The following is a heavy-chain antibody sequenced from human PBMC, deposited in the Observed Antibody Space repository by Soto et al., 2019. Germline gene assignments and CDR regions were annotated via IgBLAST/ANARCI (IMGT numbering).Heavy chain of an antibody. J-gene: IGHJ3*02. D-gene: IGHD1-1*01. CDR3: ATWHLQEHAYDI. V-gene: IGHV3-53*01. CDR2: LYDLDGT. CDR1: GFTVSGKKY. Sequence: GSLRLSCAAFGFTVSGKKYVAWVRQAPGKGLEWVSALYDLDGTYYADSVKGRFTTSSDSSRTTVYLQMNSLRPDDTAVYSCATWHLQEHAYDIWGQGTMVTVSS.